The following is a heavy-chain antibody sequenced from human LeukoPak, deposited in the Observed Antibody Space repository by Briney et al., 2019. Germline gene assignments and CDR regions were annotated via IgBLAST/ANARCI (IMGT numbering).Heavy chain of an antibody. Sequence: GESLKISCKGSGYRFTNYWIGWVRQMPGKGLEWMGIIYPGDSDTRYSPSFQGQVTISADKSITTAFLQWKSLKASDTAIYYCARVGMNTYAFDIWGQGTMVTVSS. D-gene: IGHD2-2*02. CDR1: GYRFTNYW. CDR3: ARVGMNTYAFDI. J-gene: IGHJ3*02. CDR2: IYPGDSDT. V-gene: IGHV5-51*01.